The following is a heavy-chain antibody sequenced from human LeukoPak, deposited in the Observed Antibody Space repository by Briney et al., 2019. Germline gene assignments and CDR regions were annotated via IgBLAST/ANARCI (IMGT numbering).Heavy chain of an antibody. V-gene: IGHV3-21*01. Sequence: GGSLRLSCAASGFTFSSYTMNWVRRAPGKGLEWVSSISSSSSYIYYADSVKGRFTISRDNAKNSLYLQMNSLRGEDTAVYYCATGPGNWFDPWGQGTLVTVSS. CDR2: ISSSSSYI. CDR1: GFTFSSYT. D-gene: IGHD7-27*01. J-gene: IGHJ5*02. CDR3: ATGPGNWFDP.